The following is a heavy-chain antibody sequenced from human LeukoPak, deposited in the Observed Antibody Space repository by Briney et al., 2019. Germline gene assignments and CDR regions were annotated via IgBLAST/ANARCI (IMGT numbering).Heavy chain of an antibody. CDR3: ARGAGWWDY. D-gene: IGHD2-15*01. Sequence: SQTLSLTCTVSGGSIRSGGYFWSWIRQHPGKGLEWIGYIYYSGITYYNPSLKSRVTLSLDTSKNQFSLTLTSVTAADTAVYYCARGAGWWDYWGQGTLVTVSS. V-gene: IGHV4-31*03. J-gene: IGHJ4*02. CDR2: IYYSGIT. CDR1: GGSIRSGGYF.